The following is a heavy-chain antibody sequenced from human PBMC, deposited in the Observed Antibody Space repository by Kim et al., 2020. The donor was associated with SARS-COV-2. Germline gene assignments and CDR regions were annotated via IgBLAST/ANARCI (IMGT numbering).Heavy chain of an antibody. D-gene: IGHD6-6*01. Sequence: QKLQGRVTMTTDTSTSAAYMELRSLRSDDTAVYYCARGRPFYYYYGMDVWGQGTTVTVSS. V-gene: IGHV1-18*01. CDR3: ARGRPFYYYYGMDV. J-gene: IGHJ6*02.